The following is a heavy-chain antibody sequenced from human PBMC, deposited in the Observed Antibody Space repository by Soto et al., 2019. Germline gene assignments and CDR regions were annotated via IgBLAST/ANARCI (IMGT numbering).Heavy chain of an antibody. CDR3: ARIMVYSSGWYDYYYYYGMDV. J-gene: IGHJ6*02. Sequence: SETLSLTCSVSGDYISNRNYHWGWTRQPPGKGLEWIGSIYYSGNTYYNPSLKSRVTISVDTSKNQVVLTMTNMDPVDTATYYCARIMVYSSGWYDYYYYYGMDVWGQGTTVTVSS. CDR2: IYYSGNT. D-gene: IGHD6-19*01. CDR1: GDYISNRNYH. V-gene: IGHV4-39*06.